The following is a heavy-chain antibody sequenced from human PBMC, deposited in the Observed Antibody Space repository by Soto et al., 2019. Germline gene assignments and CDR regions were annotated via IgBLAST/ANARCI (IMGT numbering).Heavy chain of an antibody. J-gene: IGHJ5*02. Sequence: QVPLVQSGAEGKKPGSPVTVSCKASGGTFSSYAIHWVRQAPGQGLQWMGGIIPMYGPAKYAQRFQGRVTITADESTTTVYMELTSLTSQDTAVYYCARVTSMVRGVIDNWFDPWGHGTLVTVSS. CDR1: GGTFSSYA. CDR2: IIPMYGPA. CDR3: ARVTSMVRGVIDNWFDP. D-gene: IGHD3-10*01. V-gene: IGHV1-69*01.